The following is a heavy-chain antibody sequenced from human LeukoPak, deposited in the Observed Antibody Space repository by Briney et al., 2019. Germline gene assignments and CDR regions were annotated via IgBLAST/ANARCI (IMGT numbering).Heavy chain of an antibody. J-gene: IGHJ4*02. D-gene: IGHD3-10*01. V-gene: IGHV1-2*06. CDR3: ARVRGSGSSKPPFDY. CDR1: GYTFTGYY. Sequence: ASVRVSCKAPGYTFTGYYMHGVRQPPGKGLEGMGRINPNSGGTNYAQKFQGRVTMTRDTSISTAYMELSRLRSDDTAVYYCARVRGSGSSKPPFDYWGQGTLVTVSS. CDR2: INPNSGGT.